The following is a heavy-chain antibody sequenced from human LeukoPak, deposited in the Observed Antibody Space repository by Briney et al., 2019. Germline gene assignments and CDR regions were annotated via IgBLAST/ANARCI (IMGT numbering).Heavy chain of an antibody. V-gene: IGHV5-51*01. J-gene: IGHJ4*02. CDR1: GYSFTSYW. CDR2: IYPGDSDT. CDR3: ARLGVYYDFWSGPTDY. Sequence: GESLKISCKGSGYSFTSYWIGWARQMPGKGLEWMGIIYPGDSDTRYSPSFQGQVTISADKSISTAYLQWSSLKASDTAMYYCARLGVYYDFWSGPTDYWGQGTLVTVSS. D-gene: IGHD3-3*01.